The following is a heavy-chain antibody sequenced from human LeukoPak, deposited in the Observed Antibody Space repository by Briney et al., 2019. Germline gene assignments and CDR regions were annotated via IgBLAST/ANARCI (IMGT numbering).Heavy chain of an antibody. Sequence: GASVKVSCKASGGTFSSYAISWVRQAPGRGLEWMGGIIPIFGTANYAQKFQGRVTITADESTSTAYMELSSLRSEDTAVYYCARGHREWALGVSYSGDAFDIWGQGTMVTVSS. J-gene: IGHJ3*02. D-gene: IGHD1-26*01. CDR1: GGTFSSYA. CDR3: ARGHREWALGVSYSGDAFDI. V-gene: IGHV1-69*13. CDR2: IIPIFGTA.